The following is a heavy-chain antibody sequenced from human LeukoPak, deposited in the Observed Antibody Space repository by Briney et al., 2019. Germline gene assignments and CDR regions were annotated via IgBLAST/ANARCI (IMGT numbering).Heavy chain of an antibody. CDR3: ARVRSDSSSWTYYFDY. CDR1: GFTFSSYW. CDR2: IKQDGSEK. Sequence: PGGSLRLSCAASGFTFSSYWMSWVRQAPGKGLEWVANIKQDGSEKYYVDSVKGRFTISRDNAKNSLYLQMNSLRAEDTAVYCCARVRSDSSSWTYYFDYWGQGTLVTVSS. D-gene: IGHD6-13*01. J-gene: IGHJ4*02. V-gene: IGHV3-7*01.